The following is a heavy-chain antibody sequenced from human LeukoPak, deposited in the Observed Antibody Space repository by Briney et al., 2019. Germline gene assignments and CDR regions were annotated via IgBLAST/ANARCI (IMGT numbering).Heavy chain of an antibody. CDR3: AASGNTDY. D-gene: IGHD1-26*01. Sequence: PGGSLRLSCTASGFTFSNVWMSWVRQAPGKGLEGVGRVKSIVDGGTTDYAAPVKGRFTISRDDSKNTVYLQMNSLRAEDTAVYYCAASGNTDYWGQGTLVTVSS. CDR1: GFTFSNVW. J-gene: IGHJ4*02. V-gene: IGHV3-15*01. CDR2: VKSIVDGGTT.